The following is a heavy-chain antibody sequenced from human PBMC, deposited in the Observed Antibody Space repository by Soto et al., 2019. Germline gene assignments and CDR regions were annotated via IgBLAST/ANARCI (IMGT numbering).Heavy chain of an antibody. CDR2: ISYGGYT. V-gene: IGHV4-39*01. Sequence: QLQLQESGPGLVKPSETLSLTCTVSGGSVSSSSFYWGWVRQTPGKVLEWIGSISYGGYTYYIPCLKSRVTMSIDTSTNQLSLNLNSVTAADTALYFCARHRRETGTFAQPLDSWGQGPLVTVSS. CDR1: GGSVSSSSFY. J-gene: IGHJ4*02. CDR3: ARHRRETGTFAQPLDS. D-gene: IGHD1-1*01.